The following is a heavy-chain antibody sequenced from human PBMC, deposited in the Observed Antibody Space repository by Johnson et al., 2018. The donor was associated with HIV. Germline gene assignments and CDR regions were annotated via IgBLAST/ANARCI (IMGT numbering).Heavy chain of an antibody. D-gene: IGHD6-19*01. CDR3: ARVVLVRLAVAGPSRDAFDI. V-gene: IGHV3-20*04. CDR1: GFTFSSYD. J-gene: IGHJ3*02. Sequence: VQLVESGGGLVQPGGSLRLSCAASGFTFSSYDMHWVRQATGKGLEWVSGINWNGGSTGYADSVKGRFIISRDNAKNSLYLQMNSLRAEDTALYYCARVVLVRLAVAGPSRDAFDIWGQGTMVTVSS. CDR2: INWNGGST.